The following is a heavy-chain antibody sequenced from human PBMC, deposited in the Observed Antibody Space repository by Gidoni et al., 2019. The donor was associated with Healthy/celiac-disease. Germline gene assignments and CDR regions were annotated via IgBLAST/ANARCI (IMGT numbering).Heavy chain of an antibody. J-gene: IGHJ4*02. Sequence: VQLVESGGVLSQPGGSLRLSCAASGFTFSSYAMSWVRQAPGKGLEWVSYISSSSRTIYYADSVKGRFTISRDNAKKLLYLQMNSLRAEDTAVYYCARDLGISGTTSDYWGQGTLVTVSS. CDR3: ARDLGISGTTSDY. CDR2: ISSSSRTI. CDR1: GFTFSSYA. V-gene: IGHV3-48*01. D-gene: IGHD1-7*01.